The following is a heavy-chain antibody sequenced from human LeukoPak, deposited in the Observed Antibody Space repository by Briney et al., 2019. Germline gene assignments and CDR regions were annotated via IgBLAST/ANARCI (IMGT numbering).Heavy chain of an antibody. CDR2: IKQDGTEK. CDR1: GFSFTTYW. V-gene: IGHV3-7*01. CDR3: AKLAKYFYGSETYYFFEH. D-gene: IGHD3-10*01. J-gene: IGHJ4*02. Sequence: GGSLRLSCAASGFSFTTYWMGWVRQAPGKGLEWVANIKQDGTEKYYVDSVMGRFTISRDNAKNSLYLQMNSLRVEDAAMYYCAKLAKYFYGSETYYFFEHWGQGTPVTASS.